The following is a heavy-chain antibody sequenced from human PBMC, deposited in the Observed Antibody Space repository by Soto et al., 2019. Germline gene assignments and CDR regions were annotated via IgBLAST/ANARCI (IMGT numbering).Heavy chain of an antibody. Sequence: QVQLVQSGAEVKKPGASVKVSCKASGYTFTSYGISWVRQAPGQGLEWMGWISAYNGNTNYAQKLQGRVTMTTDTSTSTAYMELRSRRSDGTAMYYCARGRSIQLWFYYYGMDVWGQGTTVTVSS. CDR2: ISAYNGNT. J-gene: IGHJ6*02. CDR3: ARGRSIQLWFYYYGMDV. CDR1: GYTFTSYG. D-gene: IGHD5-18*01. V-gene: IGHV1-18*01.